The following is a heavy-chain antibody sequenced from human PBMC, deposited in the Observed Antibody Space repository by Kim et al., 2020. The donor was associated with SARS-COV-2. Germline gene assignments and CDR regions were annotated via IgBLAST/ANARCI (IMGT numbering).Heavy chain of an antibody. CDR1: GGSISSSSYY. Sequence: SETLSLTCTVSGGSISSSSYYWGWIRQPPGKGLEWIGSIYYSGSTYYNPSLKSRVTISVDTSKNQFSLKLSSVTAADTAVYYCARLVYYDSSGYYSFDYWGQGTLVTVSS. D-gene: IGHD3-22*01. V-gene: IGHV4-39*01. CDR3: ARLVYYDSSGYYSFDY. CDR2: IYYSGST. J-gene: IGHJ4*02.